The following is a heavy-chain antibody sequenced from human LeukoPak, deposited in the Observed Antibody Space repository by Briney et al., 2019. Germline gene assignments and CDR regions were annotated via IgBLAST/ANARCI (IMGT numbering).Heavy chain of an antibody. V-gene: IGHV3-11*06. CDR1: GFTFSAYY. D-gene: IGHD3-22*01. CDR3: ARENYYDSSGYHRGYFDY. Sequence: GGSLRLSCAASGFTFSAYYMNWIRQAPGKGLEWVSYISTTSSYTNYADSVKGRFTISRDNAKNSLYLQMNSLRAEDTAVYYCARENYYDSSGYHRGYFDYWGQGTLVAVSS. J-gene: IGHJ4*02. CDR2: ISTTSSYT.